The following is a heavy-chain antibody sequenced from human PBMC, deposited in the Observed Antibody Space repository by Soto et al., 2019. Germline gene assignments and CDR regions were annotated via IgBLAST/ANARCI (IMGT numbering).Heavy chain of an antibody. D-gene: IGHD3-22*01. CDR3: ARAYTSYYYDSSGYYDLGY. CDR2: ISYDGSNK. V-gene: IGHV3-30-3*01. Sequence: GGSLRLSCAASGFTFSSYAMHWVCQAPGKGLEWVAVISYDGSNKYYADSVKGRFTISRDNSKNTLYLQMNSLRAEDTAVYYCARAYTSYYYDSSGYYDLGYWGQGTLVTVSS. J-gene: IGHJ4*02. CDR1: GFTFSSYA.